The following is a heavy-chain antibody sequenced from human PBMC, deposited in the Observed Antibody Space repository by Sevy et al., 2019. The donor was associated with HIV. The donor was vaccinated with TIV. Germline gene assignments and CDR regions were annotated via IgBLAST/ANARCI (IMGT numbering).Heavy chain of an antibody. CDR3: ARDLDYYDSSGYSRADAFDI. D-gene: IGHD3-22*01. CDR2: ISSSSSTI. Sequence: GGSLRLSCAASGFTFSSYSMNWVRQAPGKGLEWVSYISSSSSTIYYADSVKGRFTISRDKAKNSLYLQMNSLRDEDTAVYYCARDLDYYDSSGYSRADAFDIWGQGTMVTVSS. J-gene: IGHJ3*02. V-gene: IGHV3-48*02. CDR1: GFTFSSYS.